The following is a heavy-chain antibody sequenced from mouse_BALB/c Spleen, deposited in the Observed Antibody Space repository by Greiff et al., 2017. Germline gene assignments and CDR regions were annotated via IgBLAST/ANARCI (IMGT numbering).Heavy chain of an antibody. CDR3: ATPLLRLRAMDY. Sequence: QVHVKQSGPGLVQPSQSLSITCTVSGFSLTSYGVHWVRQSPGKGLEWLGVIWSGGSTDYNAAFISRLSISKDNSKSQVFFKMNSLQANDTAIYYCATPLLRLRAMDYWGQGTSVTVSS. J-gene: IGHJ4*01. D-gene: IGHD1-2*01. CDR1: GFSLTSYG. V-gene: IGHV2-2*02. CDR2: IWSGGST.